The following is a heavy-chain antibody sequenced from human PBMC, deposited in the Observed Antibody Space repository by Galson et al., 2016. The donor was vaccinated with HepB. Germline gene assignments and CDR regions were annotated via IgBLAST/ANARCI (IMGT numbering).Heavy chain of an antibody. D-gene: IGHD4-17*01. CDR2: IDWEDDK. Sequence: LVKPTQTVTLTCTFSGFSLNTRGMCVSWIRQPPGKALEWLALIDWEDDKYYSTSLKTRLTISKDTSKNQVVLTVANMDPVDTATYYCARTQTSVTTSYYFDNWGQGTLVTVSS. V-gene: IGHV2-70*01. CDR3: ARTQTSVTTSYYFDN. J-gene: IGHJ4*02. CDR1: GFSLNTRGMC.